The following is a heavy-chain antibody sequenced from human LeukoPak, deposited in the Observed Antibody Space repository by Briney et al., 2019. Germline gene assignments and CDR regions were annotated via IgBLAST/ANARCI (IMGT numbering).Heavy chain of an antibody. CDR3: AIYSSYGLAREFDY. V-gene: IGHV1-69*13. D-gene: IGHD5-18*01. CDR1: GGTFSSYA. Sequence: SVKVSCKASGGTFSSYAISWVRQAPGQGLEWMGGIIPIFGTANYAQKFQGRVTITADESTSTAYMELSSLRSEDTAVYYCAIYSSYGLAREFDYWGQGTLVTVSS. J-gene: IGHJ4*02. CDR2: IIPIFGTA.